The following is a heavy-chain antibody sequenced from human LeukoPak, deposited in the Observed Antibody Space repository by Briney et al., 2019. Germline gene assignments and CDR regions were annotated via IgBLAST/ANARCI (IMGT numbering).Heavy chain of an antibody. D-gene: IGHD1-7*01. CDR1: GGSISSGGYY. J-gene: IGHJ3*02. CDR2: IYYSGSI. CDR3: ARENYADAFDI. Sequence: SETLSLTCTVSGGSISSGGYYWSWIRQHPGKGLEWIGYIYYSGSIYYNPSLKSRVTISVDTSKNQFSLKLSSVTAADTAVYYCARENYADAFDIWGQGTMVTVSS. V-gene: IGHV4-30-4*08.